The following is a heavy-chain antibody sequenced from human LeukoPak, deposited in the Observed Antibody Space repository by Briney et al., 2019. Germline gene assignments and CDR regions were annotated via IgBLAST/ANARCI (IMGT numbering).Heavy chain of an antibody. CDR2: IYSGGST. Sequence: GGSLRLSCAASGFTVSSNYMSWVRQAPGKGLEWVSVIYSGGSTYYADSVKGRFTIPRDNSKNTLYLQMNSLRAEDTAVYYCARAVKGIFDYWGQGTLVTVSS. J-gene: IGHJ4*02. V-gene: IGHV3-66*01. CDR1: GFTVSSNY. CDR3: ARAVKGIFDY. D-gene: IGHD4-17*01.